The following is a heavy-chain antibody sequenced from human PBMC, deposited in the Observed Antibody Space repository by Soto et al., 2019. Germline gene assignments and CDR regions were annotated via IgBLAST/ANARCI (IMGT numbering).Heavy chain of an antibody. V-gene: IGHV4-59*01. CDR1: GGSSSSYY. Sequence: PSETLSLTCTVAGGSSSSYYWSWIRQLPGKGLEWIGYIYYSGSTNYNPSLKSRVTISIDTSKYQFSLKLNSVTAADTAVYYCARGVAGTSSLWFDPWGQGTLVTVSS. CDR2: IYYSGST. J-gene: IGHJ5*02. CDR3: ARGVAGTSSLWFDP. D-gene: IGHD6-19*01.